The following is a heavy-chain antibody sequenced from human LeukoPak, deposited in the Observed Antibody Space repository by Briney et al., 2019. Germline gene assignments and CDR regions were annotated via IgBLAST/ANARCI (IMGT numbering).Heavy chain of an antibody. CDR3: ATLSDRNFYYSYGLDV. V-gene: IGHV3-48*03. J-gene: IGHJ6*02. D-gene: IGHD1-14*01. Sequence: GGSLRLSCAASGFIFSSYEMNWVRQAPGKGLEWVAYIGRYGVTTYYADSVKGRFTISGDNAKNSLNLQMNSLRAEDTAVYYCATLSDRNFYYSYGLDVWGQGTTVTVS. CDR1: GFIFSSYE. CDR2: IGRYGVTT.